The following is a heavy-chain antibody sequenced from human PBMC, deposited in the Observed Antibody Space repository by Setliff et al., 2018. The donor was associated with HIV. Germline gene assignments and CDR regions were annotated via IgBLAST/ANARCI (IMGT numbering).Heavy chain of an antibody. Sequence: PSETLSLTCTLSGFSISSDGFYWNWIRQRPGKGLEWIGYIFGSGITYYNPSLKSRLRISIDTSANQFSVELSSVTAADTALYFCSRRPLFGVVIASVAKMEFDYWGQGTLVTVSS. CDR3: SRRPLFGVVIASVAKMEFDY. V-gene: IGHV4-31*03. CDR2: IFGSGIT. D-gene: IGHD3-3*01. J-gene: IGHJ4*02. CDR1: GFSISSDGFY.